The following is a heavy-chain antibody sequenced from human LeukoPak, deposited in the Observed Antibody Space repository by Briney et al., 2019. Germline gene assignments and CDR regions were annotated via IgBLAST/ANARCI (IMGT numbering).Heavy chain of an antibody. Sequence: SVKVSCKASGGTFSSYAISWVRQAPGQELEWMGRIIPILGIANYAQKFQGRVTITADKSTSTAYMELSSLRSEDTAVYYCARSTYGRSNYYYYGMDVWGQGTTVTVSS. V-gene: IGHV1-69*04. CDR1: GGTFSSYA. CDR2: IIPILGIA. CDR3: ARSTYGRSNYYYYGMDV. J-gene: IGHJ6*02. D-gene: IGHD4-17*01.